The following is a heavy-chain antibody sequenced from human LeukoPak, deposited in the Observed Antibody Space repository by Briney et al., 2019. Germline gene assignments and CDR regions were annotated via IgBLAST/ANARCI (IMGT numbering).Heavy chain of an antibody. CDR3: ARRYCGGDCYFADYYYYYGMDV. D-gene: IGHD2-21*02. J-gene: IGHJ6*02. CDR1: GYTFTSYG. CDR2: ISAYNSNT. V-gene: IGHV1-18*01. Sequence: GASVKVSCKASGYTFTSYGISWVRQAPGQGLEWMGWISAYNSNTNYAQKLQGRVTMTTDTSTSTAYMELRSLRSDDTAVYYCARRYCGGDCYFADYYYYYGMDVWGQGTTVTVSS.